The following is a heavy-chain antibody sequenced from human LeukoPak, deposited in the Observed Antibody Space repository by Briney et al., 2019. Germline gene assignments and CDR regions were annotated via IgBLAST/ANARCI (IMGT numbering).Heavy chain of an antibody. J-gene: IGHJ6*03. CDR3: ARGEVYYYDSSGYYYYYYYMDV. CDR1: GFTFSSYW. Sequence: GGSLRLSCAASGFTFSSYWMHWVRQAPGKGLVWVSRINSDGSSTSYADSVKGRFTISRGNAKNTLYLQMNSLRAEDTAVYYCARGEVYYYDSSGYYYYYYYMDVWGKGTTVTVSS. D-gene: IGHD3-22*01. CDR2: INSDGSST. V-gene: IGHV3-74*01.